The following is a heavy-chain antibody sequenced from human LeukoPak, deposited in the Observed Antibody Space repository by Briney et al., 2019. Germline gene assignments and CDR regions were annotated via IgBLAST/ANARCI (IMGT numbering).Heavy chain of an antibody. D-gene: IGHD7-27*01. Sequence: GESLKISCKSSRYSFTSYWIGWVRQMPGKGLEWMGSIYPGDSDTRYSPSFQGQVTISADKSISTAYLQWSSLKASDTAMCYCARHPGDPLSLDAFDIWGQGTMVTVSS. CDR2: IYPGDSDT. CDR1: RYSFTSYW. J-gene: IGHJ3*02. CDR3: ARHPGDPLSLDAFDI. V-gene: IGHV5-51*01.